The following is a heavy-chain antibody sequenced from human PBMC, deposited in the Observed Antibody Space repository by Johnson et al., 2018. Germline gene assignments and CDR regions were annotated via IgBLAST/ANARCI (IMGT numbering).Heavy chain of an antibody. CDR2: IWYDGSNK. J-gene: IGHJ6*02. CDR1: GFTFSSYG. Sequence: QVQLQESGGGVVQPGRSLRLSCAASGFTFSSYGMHWVRQAPGKGLEWVAVIWYDGSNKYYADSVKGRFTISRDNSKNTLYLQMNSLRAEDTAVYYCAKDGNILTGPNYYYGMDVWGQGTTVTVSS. CDR3: AKDGNILTGPNYYYGMDV. V-gene: IGHV3-33*06. D-gene: IGHD3-9*01.